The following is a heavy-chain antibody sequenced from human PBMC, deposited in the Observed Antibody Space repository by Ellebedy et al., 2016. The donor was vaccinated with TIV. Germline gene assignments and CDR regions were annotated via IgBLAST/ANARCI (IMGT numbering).Heavy chain of an antibody. CDR1: GGSFSGYY. CDR2: INHSGST. Sequence: MPSETLSLTCAVYGGSFSGYYWSWIRQPPGKGLEWIGDINHSGSTNYNPSLKSRVAISVDTSKSQFSLKLSSVTAADTAVYYCARYYQWDSDFDYWGQGTLVTVSS. J-gene: IGHJ4*02. CDR3: ARYYQWDSDFDY. V-gene: IGHV4-34*01. D-gene: IGHD1-26*01.